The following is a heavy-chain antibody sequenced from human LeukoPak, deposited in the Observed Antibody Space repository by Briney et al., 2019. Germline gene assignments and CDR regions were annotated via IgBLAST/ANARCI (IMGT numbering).Heavy chain of an antibody. J-gene: IGHJ4*02. CDR3: ARSPAPMVRGVIIYPHTDPHFDY. CDR1: GYTFTGYY. D-gene: IGHD3-10*01. Sequence: GASVKVSCKASGYTFTGYYMHWVRQAPGQGLEWMGWINPNSGGTNYAQKFQGRVTMTRDTSISTAYMELSRLRSDDTAVYYCARSPAPMVRGVIIYPHTDPHFDYWGQGTLVTVSS. CDR2: INPNSGGT. V-gene: IGHV1-2*02.